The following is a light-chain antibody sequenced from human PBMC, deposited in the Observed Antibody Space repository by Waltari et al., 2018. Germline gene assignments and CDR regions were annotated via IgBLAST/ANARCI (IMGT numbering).Light chain of an antibody. V-gene: IGKV2-24*01. CDR3: SQTSQFPLT. Sequence: EIVMTQTPLSLPVTLGQPASIPCRFSQSLVPIDGNTYLNWLHQRPGQPPRLLLYEISKRVSGVPDRVSGSGAGTDFTLEITRVEPDDVGIYYCSQTSQFPLTFGQGTRVEIK. CDR2: EIS. J-gene: IGKJ1*01. CDR1: QSLVPIDGNTY.